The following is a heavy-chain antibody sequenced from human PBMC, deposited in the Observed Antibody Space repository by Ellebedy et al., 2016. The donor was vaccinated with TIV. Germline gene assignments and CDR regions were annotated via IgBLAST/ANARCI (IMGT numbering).Heavy chain of an antibody. CDR3: AHRPSEQTATAEYFQH. CDR2: IYWDDDK. V-gene: IGHV2-5*02. Sequence: SGPTLVKPTQTLTLTCSFSGFSLTTSGVGVGWIRQPPGKALEWLALIYWDDDKRYSPSLKSRLTITKDTSKNQVVLTMTNMDPVDTATYYCAHRPSEQTATAEYFQHWGQGTLVTVSS. D-gene: IGHD2-15*01. CDR1: GFSLTTSGVG. J-gene: IGHJ1*01.